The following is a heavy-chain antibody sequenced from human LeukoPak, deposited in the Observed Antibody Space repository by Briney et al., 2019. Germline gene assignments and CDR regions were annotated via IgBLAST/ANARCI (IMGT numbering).Heavy chain of an antibody. CDR3: ARYQWLVRKANDY. J-gene: IGHJ4*02. V-gene: IGHV4-34*01. Sequence: SETLSLTCAVNGGSFSGYYWSWIRQPPGKGLEWIGEINHSGSTNYNPSLKSRVTISVDTSKNQFSLKLSSVTAADTAVYYCARYQWLVRKANDYWGQGTLVTVSS. CDR1: GGSFSGYY. CDR2: INHSGST. D-gene: IGHD6-19*01.